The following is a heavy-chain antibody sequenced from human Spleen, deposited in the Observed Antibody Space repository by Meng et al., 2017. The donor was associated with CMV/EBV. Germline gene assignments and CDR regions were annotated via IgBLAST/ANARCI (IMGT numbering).Heavy chain of an antibody. CDR1: GTFSSYA. Sequence: GTFSSYAISWVRQAPGQGLEWMGGIIPILGIANYAQKFQGRVTITADKSTSTAYMELSSLRSEDTAVYYCARLIIQLWLPTAGRFDPWGQGTLVTVSS. J-gene: IGHJ5*02. V-gene: IGHV1-69*10. CDR3: ARLIIQLWLPTAGRFDP. D-gene: IGHD5-18*01. CDR2: IIPILGIA.